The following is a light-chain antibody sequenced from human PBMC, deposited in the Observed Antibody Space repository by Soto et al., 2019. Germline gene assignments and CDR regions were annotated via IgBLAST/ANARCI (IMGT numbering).Light chain of an antibody. CDR3: AAWDDSLNGWV. J-gene: IGLJ3*02. CDR1: SSNIGRYNY. V-gene: IGLV2-14*01. Sequence: QSALTQPASASGSPGQSITISCTGSSSNIGRYNYVSWYQQPPGKAPRLVMSGVNKRPSGVPDRFSGSKSGTSASLAISGLQSEDEADYYCAAWDDSLNGWVFGGGTKVTVL. CDR2: GVN.